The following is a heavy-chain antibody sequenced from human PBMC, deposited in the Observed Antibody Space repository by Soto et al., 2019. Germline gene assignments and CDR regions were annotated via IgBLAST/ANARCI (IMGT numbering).Heavy chain of an antibody. D-gene: IGHD3-3*01. J-gene: IGHJ4*02. V-gene: IGHV3-43*01. CDR3: AKDQDYDFLFEY. CDR1: GFTFDDYT. CDR2: ISWDGGTT. Sequence: EVQLVESGGAVVQPGGSLRLSCAASGFTFDDYTMHWVRQAPGKGLEWVSLISWDGGTTYYADSVKGRFTISRDNSKKSLYLQMNSLRNEYPALYYCAKDQDYDFLFEYWGQGILVTVSS.